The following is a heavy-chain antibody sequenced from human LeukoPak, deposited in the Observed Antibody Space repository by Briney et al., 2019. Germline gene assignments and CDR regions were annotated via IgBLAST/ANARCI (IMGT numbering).Heavy chain of an antibody. CDR2: INPNSGGT. D-gene: IGHD3-9*01. Sequence: ASVKVSCKASGYTFTGYYLHWVRQAPGQGLEGMGWINPNSGGTKYPQKFQGRVTMTRDTSISTAYLEVSRLRSDDTAVYYCARKYDILTGQSNWFDPWGQGTLVTVSA. J-gene: IGHJ5*02. CDR1: GYTFTGYY. CDR3: ARKYDILTGQSNWFDP. V-gene: IGHV1-2*02.